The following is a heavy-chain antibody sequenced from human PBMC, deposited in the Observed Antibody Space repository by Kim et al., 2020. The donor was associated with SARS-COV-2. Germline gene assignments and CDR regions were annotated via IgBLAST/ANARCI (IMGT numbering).Heavy chain of an antibody. Sequence: SVKVSCKASGGTFSSYAISWVRQAPGQGLEWMGRIIPILGIANYAQKFQGRVTITADKSTSTAYMELSSLRSEDTAVYYCATIEDYDFWSGRSPPWGQGTLVTVSS. J-gene: IGHJ5*02. CDR2: IIPILGIA. CDR3: ATIEDYDFWSGRSPP. CDR1: GGTFSSYA. D-gene: IGHD3-3*01. V-gene: IGHV1-69*04.